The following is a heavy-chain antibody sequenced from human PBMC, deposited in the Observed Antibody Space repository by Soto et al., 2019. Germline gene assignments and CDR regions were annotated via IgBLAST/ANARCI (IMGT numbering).Heavy chain of an antibody. V-gene: IGHV4-39*01. CDR3: ARPAAAAGTLNYYYYMDV. Sequence: QLQLQESGPGLVQPSETLSLTCTVSGGSISSSSYYWGWIRQPPGKGLEWIGSIYYSGITYYNPSLKSRVTISVDTSKNQFSLKLRSVTAADTAVYYCARPAAAAGTLNYYYYMDVWGTGTTVTVSS. CDR1: GGSISSSSYY. D-gene: IGHD6-13*01. CDR2: IYYSGIT. J-gene: IGHJ6*03.